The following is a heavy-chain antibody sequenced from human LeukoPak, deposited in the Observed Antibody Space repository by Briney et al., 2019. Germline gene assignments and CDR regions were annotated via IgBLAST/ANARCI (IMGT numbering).Heavy chain of an antibody. V-gene: IGHV3-23*01. CDR1: YA. CDR2: ITSSGDGT. Sequence: YAMSXGRXALGKGLQXVSSITSSGDGTYYADSVKGRFTISRDNSENMLYLQMNSLRVEDTAVYFCAKDRPNYYGSNGHYYRRDGDYWGQGTLVTVSS. J-gene: IGHJ4*02. CDR3: AKDRPNYYGSNGHYYRRDGDY. D-gene: IGHD3-22*01.